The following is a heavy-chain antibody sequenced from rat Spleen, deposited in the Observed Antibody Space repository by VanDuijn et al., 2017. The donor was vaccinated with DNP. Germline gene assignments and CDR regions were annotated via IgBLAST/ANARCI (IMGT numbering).Heavy chain of an antibody. Sequence: EVKLVESGGGLVQPGRSLKLSCAASGFTFSNYDMAWVRQAPTKGLEWIASISTGGGTTYYRDSVKGRFTISRDNAKSTLYLQMNSLRSEDTATYYCTGDGPPYYGVPFDYWGQGVMVTVSS. CDR2: ISTGGGTT. CDR1: GFTFSNYD. J-gene: IGHJ2*01. CDR3: TGDGPPYYGVPFDY. V-gene: IGHV5S23*01. D-gene: IGHD1-7*01.